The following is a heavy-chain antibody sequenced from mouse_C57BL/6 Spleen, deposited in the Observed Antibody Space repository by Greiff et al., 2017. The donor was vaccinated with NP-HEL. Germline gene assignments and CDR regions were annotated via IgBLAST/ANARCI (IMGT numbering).Heavy chain of an antibody. D-gene: IGHD1-1*01. J-gene: IGHJ1*03. CDR2: IWSGGST. V-gene: IGHV2-2*01. CDR1: GFSLTSYG. Sequence: QVQLQQSGPGLVQPSQILSITCTVSGFSLTSYGVHWVRQSPGKGLEWLGVIWSGGSTDYNAAFISRLSISKDNSTSQVFFKMNSRQADDTAIYYCASITTVVPDWYFDVWGTGTTVTVSS. CDR3: ASITTVVPDWYFDV.